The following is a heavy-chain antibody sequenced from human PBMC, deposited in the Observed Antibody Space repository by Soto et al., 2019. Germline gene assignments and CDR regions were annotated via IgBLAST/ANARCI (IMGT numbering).Heavy chain of an antibody. CDR2: INPDSGDT. V-gene: IGHV1-2*02. D-gene: IGHD1-26*01. Sequence: QVRLVQSGAEQQKPGASVKVSGTTAGCTYSCYYIHWVRQAHGQGLEWMAWINPDSGDTNSTQKFQGRVTLTREPYVRTVYMELSGLRVDDTAMFYCARGSIGPSDSDWGQGPLVAVSA. J-gene: IGHJ1*01. CDR3: ARGSIGPSDSD. CDR1: GCTYSCYY.